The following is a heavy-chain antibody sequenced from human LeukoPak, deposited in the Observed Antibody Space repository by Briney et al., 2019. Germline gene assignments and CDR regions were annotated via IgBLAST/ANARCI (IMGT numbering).Heavy chain of an antibody. D-gene: IGHD3-3*01. CDR3: ARGEEIFGVVPYLNYYMDV. CDR2: INPSGGST. CDR1: GYTFTSYY. V-gene: IGHV1-46*01. Sequence: ASVKVSCKASGYTFTSYYMHWVRQAPGQGLEWMGIINPSGGSTSYAQKFQGRVTMTRDTSTSTVYMELSSLRSEDTAVYYCARGEEIFGVVPYLNYYMDVWGKGTTVTVSS. J-gene: IGHJ6*03.